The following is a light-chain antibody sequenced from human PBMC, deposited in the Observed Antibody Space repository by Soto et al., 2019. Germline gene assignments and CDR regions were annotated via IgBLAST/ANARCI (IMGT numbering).Light chain of an antibody. V-gene: IGKV3-20*01. J-gene: IGKJ1*01. CDR1: QSVTNNY. Sequence: EIVLTQSPGTMSLSPEARATHSCRASQSVTNNYLAWYQQRPGQAPRLLIYGASNRATGIPDRFSGSGSGADFTLTISRLEPEDFAVYYCQHYVISIPRTFGQGTKVEIK. CDR3: QHYVISIPRT. CDR2: GAS.